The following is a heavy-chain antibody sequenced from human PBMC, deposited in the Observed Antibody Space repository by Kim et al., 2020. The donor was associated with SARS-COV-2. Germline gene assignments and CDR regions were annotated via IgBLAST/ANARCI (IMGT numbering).Heavy chain of an antibody. D-gene: IGHD3-3*01. V-gene: IGHV4-59*01. CDR2: IYYSGST. CDR1: GGSISSYY. Sequence: SETLSLTCTVSGGSISSYYWSWIRQPPGKGLEWIGYIYYSGSTNYNPSLKSRVTISVDTSKNQFSLKLSSVTAADTAVYYCARVIRGVIARDAFDIWGQGTMVTVYS. J-gene: IGHJ3*02. CDR3: ARVIRGVIARDAFDI.